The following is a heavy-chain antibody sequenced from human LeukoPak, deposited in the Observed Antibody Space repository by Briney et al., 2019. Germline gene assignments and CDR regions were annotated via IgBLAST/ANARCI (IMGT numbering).Heavy chain of an antibody. Sequence: GGSLRLSCTASGFTFGDYAMSWFRQAPGKGLEWVGFIRSKAYGGTTEYAASVKGRFTISRDDSKSIAYLQMNSLKTEDTAVYYCTTAGNELATNDAFDIWGQGTMVTVSS. CDR3: TTAGNELATNDAFDI. D-gene: IGHD5-12*01. J-gene: IGHJ3*02. CDR1: GFTFGDYA. V-gene: IGHV3-49*03. CDR2: IRSKAYGGTT.